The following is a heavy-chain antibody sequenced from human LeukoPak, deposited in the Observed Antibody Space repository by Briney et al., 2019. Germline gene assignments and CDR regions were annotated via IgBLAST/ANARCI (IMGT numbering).Heavy chain of an antibody. CDR2: IIPIFGTA. V-gene: IGHV1-69*13. Sequence: SVTVSCKASGGTFISYAISWVRQAPGQGLEWMGGIIPIFGTANYAQKFQGRVTITADESTSTDYMELSSLRSEDTAVYYCATRTNSSGWTYYYYGMDGGGKGTTVTVS. CDR3: ATRTNSSGWTYYYYGMDG. CDR1: GGTFISYA. J-gene: IGHJ6*04. D-gene: IGHD6-19*01.